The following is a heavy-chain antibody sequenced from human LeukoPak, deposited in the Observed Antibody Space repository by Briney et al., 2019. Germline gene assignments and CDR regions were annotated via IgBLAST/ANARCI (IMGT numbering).Heavy chain of an antibody. CDR1: GGSFSGYY. V-gene: IGHV4-34*01. CDR2: INHSGST. Sequence: SETLSLTCAVYGGSFSGYYWSWIRQPPGKGLEWIGEINHSGSTNYNPSLKSRVTISVDTSKNQFSLKLSSVTPEDTAVYYCARAVTAYLYYFDYWGQGTLVTVSS. D-gene: IGHD2-21*02. CDR3: ARAVTAYLYYFDY. J-gene: IGHJ4*02.